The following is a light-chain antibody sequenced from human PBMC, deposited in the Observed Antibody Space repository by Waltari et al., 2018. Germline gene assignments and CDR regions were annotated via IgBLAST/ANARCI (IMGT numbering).Light chain of an antibody. CDR1: QSVSSY. CDR2: DAS. Sequence: EIVLTQSPATLSLSPGERATLSCRASQSVSSYLAWYQQKPGQAPRLLIYDASNRATGIPARFSGSGSGTDFTLSMSSLEPEDFAVYYCQQRSNWPLTFGGGTHVEIK. J-gene: IGKJ4*01. V-gene: IGKV3-11*01. CDR3: QQRSNWPLT.